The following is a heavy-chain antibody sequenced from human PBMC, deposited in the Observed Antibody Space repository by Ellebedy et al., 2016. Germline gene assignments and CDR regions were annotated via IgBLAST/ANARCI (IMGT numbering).Heavy chain of an antibody. CDR2: IYYSGST. Sequence: SETLSLTXTVSGGSISSYYWSWIRQPPGKGLEWIGYIYYSGSTNYNPSLKSRVTISKDTSKNQFSLKLTSVTAADTAVFYCARGGLHRVGSTYFDQWGQGTLVTASS. V-gene: IGHV4-59*08. J-gene: IGHJ4*02. D-gene: IGHD1-26*01. CDR3: ARGGLHRVGSTYFDQ. CDR1: GGSISSYY.